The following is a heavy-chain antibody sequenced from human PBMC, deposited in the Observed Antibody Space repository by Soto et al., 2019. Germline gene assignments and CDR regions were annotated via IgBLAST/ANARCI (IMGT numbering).Heavy chain of an antibody. V-gene: IGHV1-46*01. CDR2: INPSGGST. D-gene: IGHD6-13*01. CDR1: GYTFTSYY. Sequence: ASVKVSCKASGYTFTSYYMHWVRQAPGQGLEWMGIINPSGGSTSYARKFQGRVTMTRDTSTSTVYMELSSLRSEDTAVYYCARGTSLGAAGAGGGGWLDPWGQGTLVTVSS. CDR3: ARGTSLGAAGAGGGGWLDP. J-gene: IGHJ5*02.